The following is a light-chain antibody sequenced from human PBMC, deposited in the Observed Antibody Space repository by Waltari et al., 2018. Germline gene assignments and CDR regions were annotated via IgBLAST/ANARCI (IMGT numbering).Light chain of an antibody. CDR3: QAWDASTVV. CDR2: EDD. CDR1: KLGDKY. J-gene: IGLJ2*01. V-gene: IGLV3-1*01. Sequence: SYELTQPPSVSVSPGLTASITCSGDKLGDKYVSWYQQKAGQSPLLVLYEDDKRPSGIPARFSGSSSGGTATLTISGTLPMDEADYYCQAWDASTVVFGGGTKLIVL.